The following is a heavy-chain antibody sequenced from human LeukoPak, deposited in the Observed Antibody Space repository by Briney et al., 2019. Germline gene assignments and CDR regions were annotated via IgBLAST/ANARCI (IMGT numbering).Heavy chain of an antibody. V-gene: IGHV4-34*01. J-gene: IGHJ4*02. Sequence: SETLPLTCAVYGGSFSGYYWSWIRQPPGKGLEWIGEINHSGSTNYNPSLKSQSTISVDTSKNQFSLKLSSVIAAATPVYSGVSRVRGRGAPWDYWGQGTLVTVSS. CDR1: GGSFSGYY. CDR2: INHSGST. D-gene: IGHD3-10*01. CDR3: VSRVRGRGAPWDY.